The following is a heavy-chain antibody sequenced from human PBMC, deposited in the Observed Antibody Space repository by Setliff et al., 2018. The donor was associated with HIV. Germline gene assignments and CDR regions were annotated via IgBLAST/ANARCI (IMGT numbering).Heavy chain of an antibody. J-gene: IGHJ5*02. CDR2: IIPIFGTT. Sequence: ASVKVSCKASGGTFSSYAISWVRQAPGQGLEWMGGIIPIFGTTSYAQKFQGRVTITTDEATTTAYMELSSLRSEDTALYYCARDFGGYCSSMSCPGLFDPWGQGTLVTVSS. D-gene: IGHD2-2*01. CDR3: ARDFGGYCSSMSCPGLFDP. CDR1: GGTFSSYA. V-gene: IGHV1-69*05.